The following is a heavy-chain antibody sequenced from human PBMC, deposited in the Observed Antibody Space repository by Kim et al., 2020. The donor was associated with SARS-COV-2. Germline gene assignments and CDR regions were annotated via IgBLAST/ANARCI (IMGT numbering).Heavy chain of an antibody. D-gene: IGHD3-10*01. CDR1: GGTFSSYA. V-gene: IGHV1-69*04. CDR2: IIPILGIA. Sequence: SVKVSCKASGGTFSSYAISWVRQAPGRGLEWMGRIIPILGIANYAQKFQGRVTITADKSTSTAYMELSSLRSEDTAVYYCARDVGVLDYWGQGTLVTVSS. CDR3: ARDVGVLDY. J-gene: IGHJ4*02.